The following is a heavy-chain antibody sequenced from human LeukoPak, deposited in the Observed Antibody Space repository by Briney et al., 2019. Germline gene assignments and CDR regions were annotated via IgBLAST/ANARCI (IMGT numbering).Heavy chain of an antibody. Sequence: GGSLRLSCAASGFTFDDYGMSWVRQAPGKGLEWVSSISSSSSYIYYADSVKGRFTISRDNAKNSLYLQMNSLRAEDTAVYYCARRWLSYDAFDIWGQGTMVTVSS. CDR3: ARRWLSYDAFDI. D-gene: IGHD3-22*01. V-gene: IGHV3-21*01. CDR2: ISSSSSYI. J-gene: IGHJ3*02. CDR1: GFTFDDYG.